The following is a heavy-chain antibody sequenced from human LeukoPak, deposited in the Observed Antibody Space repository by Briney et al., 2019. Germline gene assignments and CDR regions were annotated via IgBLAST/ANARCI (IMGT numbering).Heavy chain of an antibody. CDR3: ARGDTYDFWNF. J-gene: IGHJ4*02. CDR1: GGSISSYY. D-gene: IGHD3-3*01. CDR2: IYYSGST. Sequence: SETLSLTCTVSGGSISSYYWSWIRQPPGKGLEWIGYIYYSGSTNYNPSLKSRVTISVDTSKNQFSLKLSSVTAADTAVYYCARGDTYDFWNFWGQGTLVTVSS. V-gene: IGHV4-59*08.